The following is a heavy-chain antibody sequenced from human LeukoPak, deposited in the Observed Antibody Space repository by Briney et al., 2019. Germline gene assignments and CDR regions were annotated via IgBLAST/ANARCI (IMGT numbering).Heavy chain of an antibody. CDR1: GYTFTGYY. D-gene: IGHD3-10*01. CDR3: ARDYYGSGSYYQLGY. Sequence: ASVKVSCKASGYTFTGYYMHWVRQAPGQGLEWMGWINPNSGGAKYAQKFQGRVTMTRDTSITTVYMELSSLRSDDTAVYYCARDYYGSGSYYQLGYWGQGTLVTVSS. V-gene: IGHV1-2*02. J-gene: IGHJ4*02. CDR2: INPNSGGA.